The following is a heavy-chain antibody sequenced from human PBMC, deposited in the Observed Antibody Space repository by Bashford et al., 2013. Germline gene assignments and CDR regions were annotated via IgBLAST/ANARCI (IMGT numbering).Heavy chain of an antibody. Sequence: VRQAPGKGLEWVGRIKTKTDGGTTEYAAPVKGRFTISRDDSKNTLYLQMNSLKTEDTAVYYCTSTLGYWGQGTLVTVSS. J-gene: IGHJ4*02. CDR2: IKTKTDGGTT. V-gene: IGHV3-15*01. CDR3: TSTLGY. D-gene: IGHD7-27*01.